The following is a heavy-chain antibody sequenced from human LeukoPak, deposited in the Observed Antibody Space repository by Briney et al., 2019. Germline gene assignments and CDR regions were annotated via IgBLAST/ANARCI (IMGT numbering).Heavy chain of an antibody. D-gene: IGHD4-23*01. Sequence: PGGSLRLSCAASGLTVSSNYMSWVRQAPGKGLEWVAVISYAGSNKYYVDSVKGRFTISRDNSKNTLYLQMNSLRAEDTAVYYCAKDSLRWSYFYYGMDVWGQGTTVTVSS. J-gene: IGHJ6*02. V-gene: IGHV3-30*18. CDR1: GLTVSSNY. CDR3: AKDSLRWSYFYYGMDV. CDR2: ISYAGSNK.